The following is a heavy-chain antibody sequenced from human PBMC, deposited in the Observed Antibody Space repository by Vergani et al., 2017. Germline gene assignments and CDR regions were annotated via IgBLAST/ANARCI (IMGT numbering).Heavy chain of an antibody. CDR3: AKDQVYSRQWLARRGYFDY. J-gene: IGHJ4*02. D-gene: IGHD6-19*01. Sequence: EVQLLESGGGLVQPGGSLRLSCAASGFTFSSYAMSWVRQAPGKGLEWVSAISGSDGSTYYADSVKGRFTISRDNSKNTLYLQMNSLRAEDTAVYYCAKDQVYSRQWLARRGYFDYWGQGTLVTVSS. CDR2: ISGSDGST. V-gene: IGHV3-23*01. CDR1: GFTFSSYA.